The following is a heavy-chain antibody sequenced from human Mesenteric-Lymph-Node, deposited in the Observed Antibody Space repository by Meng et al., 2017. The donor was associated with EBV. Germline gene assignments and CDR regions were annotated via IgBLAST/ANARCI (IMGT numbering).Heavy chain of an antibody. CDR2: IYHFGSP. V-gene: IGHV4-30-2*01. CDR3: ARRGIAEGFDF. CDR1: GGSVSSGGYS. Sequence: QWRRQDSGSGLVKPSQTLALTCAVSGGSVSSGGYSWSWIRQPPGKGLEWIGYIYHFGSPNYNPSLKSRVTISVDRSKNQFSLNLTSMTAADTAVYYCARRGIAEGFDFWGQGTLVTVSS. J-gene: IGHJ4*02.